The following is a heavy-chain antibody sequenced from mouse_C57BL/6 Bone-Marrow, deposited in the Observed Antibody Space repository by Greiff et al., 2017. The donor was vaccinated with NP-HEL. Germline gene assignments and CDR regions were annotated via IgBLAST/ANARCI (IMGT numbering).Heavy chain of an antibody. D-gene: IGHD3-2*02. Sequence: QVQLQQSGAELVKPGASVKMSCKASGYTFTSYWITWVKQRPGQGLEWIGDIYPGSGSTNYNEKFKSKATLTVDTSSSTAYMQLSSLTSEDSAVYDCARGQLRLPSWFAYWGQGTLVTVSA. CDR2: IYPGSGST. J-gene: IGHJ3*01. CDR3: ARGQLRLPSWFAY. V-gene: IGHV1-55*01. CDR1: GYTFTSYW.